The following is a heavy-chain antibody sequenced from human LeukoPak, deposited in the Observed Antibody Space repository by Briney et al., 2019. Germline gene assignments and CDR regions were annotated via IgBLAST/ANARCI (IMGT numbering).Heavy chain of an antibody. V-gene: IGHV4-34*01. CDR2: INHSGRT. D-gene: IGHD4-23*01. CDR1: GGSFSNFY. Sequence: SETLSLTCAAFGGSFSNFYWTWIRQPPGKGLEWLGEINHSGRTNYNPRLKSRVSISVDTSRNQVSLKLTSVTAADTAVYYCARGRLATVVTPSISADFDYWGQGTLVTVSS. J-gene: IGHJ4*02. CDR3: ARGRLATVVTPSISADFDY.